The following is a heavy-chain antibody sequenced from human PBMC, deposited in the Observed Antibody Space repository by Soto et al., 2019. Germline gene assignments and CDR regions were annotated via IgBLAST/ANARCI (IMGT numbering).Heavy chain of an antibody. CDR2: VSGYNGDT. CDR3: AKNGQPPYYYYGMDV. J-gene: IGHJ6*02. CDR1: GYTFSRYG. V-gene: IGHV1-18*01. Sequence: QGQLVQSGPEVKKPGASVKVSCKASGYTFSRYGISWVRQAPGQGLEWMGWVSGYNGDTKYAQKVQGRVTMTVDTYTYTAYMELRSLTSDDTAKYYCAKNGQPPYYYYGMDVWGQGNTVTVSS. D-gene: IGHD2-8*01.